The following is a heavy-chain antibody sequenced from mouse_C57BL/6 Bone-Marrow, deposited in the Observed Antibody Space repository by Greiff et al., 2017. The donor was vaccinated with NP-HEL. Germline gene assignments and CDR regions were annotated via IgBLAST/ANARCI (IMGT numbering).Heavy chain of an antibody. D-gene: IGHD1-1*01. J-gene: IGHJ3*01. V-gene: IGHV1-50*01. CDR2: IDPSDSYT. CDR3: AREVYGSSSAWFAY. CDR1: GYTFTSYW. Sequence: QVQLQQPGAELVKPGASVKLSCKASGYTFTSYWMQWVKQRPGQGLEWIGEIDPSDSYTNCNQKFKGKATLTVDTSSSTAYMQLSSLTSEDSAVYYCAREVYGSSSAWFAYWGQGTLVTVSA.